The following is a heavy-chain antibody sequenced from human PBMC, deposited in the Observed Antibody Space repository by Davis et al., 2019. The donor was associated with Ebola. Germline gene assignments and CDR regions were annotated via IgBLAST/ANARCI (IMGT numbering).Heavy chain of an antibody. CDR1: GFTFDDYA. D-gene: IGHD1-26*01. V-gene: IGHV3-7*03. Sequence: GESLKISCAASGFTFDDYAMTWVRQAPGKGLEWVANIKQDGSDEYYIDSVKGRFTISRDNAKNSLYLQMNSLRAEDTAVYYCARDYYRDFDYWGQGTLVTVSS. J-gene: IGHJ4*02. CDR3: ARDYYRDFDY. CDR2: IKQDGSDE.